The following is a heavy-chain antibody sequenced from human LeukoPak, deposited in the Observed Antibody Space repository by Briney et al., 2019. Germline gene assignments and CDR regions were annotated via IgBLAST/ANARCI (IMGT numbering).Heavy chain of an antibody. J-gene: IGHJ4*02. D-gene: IGHD6-19*01. CDR2: IYYSGST. Sequence: SETLSLTCTVSGGSLSSYYWSWIRQPPGKGLEWIGYIYYSGSTNYNPSLKSRVTISVDTSKNQFSLKLSSVTAADTAVYYCARLYSSGPVDDYWGQGTLVTVSS. CDR1: GGSLSSYY. CDR3: ARLYSSGPVDDY. V-gene: IGHV4-59*08.